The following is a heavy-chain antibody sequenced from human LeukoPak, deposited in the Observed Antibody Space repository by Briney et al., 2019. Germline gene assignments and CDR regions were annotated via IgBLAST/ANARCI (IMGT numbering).Heavy chain of an antibody. CDR1: GFIFRDYY. D-gene: IGHD6-19*01. J-gene: IGHJ4*02. CDR2: ISSSSSYT. CDR3: AREGPGIAVVDY. V-gene: IGHV3-11*06. Sequence: GVSLRLSCAASGFIFRDYYMSWIRQARAKGLEGVSYISSSSSYTNYADSVKGRFTFSRDNAKNSLYLQMNSLRAEDTAVYYCAREGPGIAVVDYWGQGTLVTVSS.